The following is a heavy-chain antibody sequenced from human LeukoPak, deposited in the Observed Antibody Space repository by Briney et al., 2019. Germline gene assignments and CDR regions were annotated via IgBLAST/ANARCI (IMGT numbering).Heavy chain of an antibody. D-gene: IGHD4-17*01. V-gene: IGHV4-59*01. CDR3: ARDYGDYFDY. J-gene: IGHJ4*02. Sequence: SETLSLTCTVSGGSISNYYWSWIRQPPGKGLEWIGYIYYSGSTNYNPSLKSRVIISVGTSKNQFSLKLGSVAAADTAVYYCARDYGDYFDYWGQGTLVTVSS. CDR2: IYYSGST. CDR1: GGSISNYY.